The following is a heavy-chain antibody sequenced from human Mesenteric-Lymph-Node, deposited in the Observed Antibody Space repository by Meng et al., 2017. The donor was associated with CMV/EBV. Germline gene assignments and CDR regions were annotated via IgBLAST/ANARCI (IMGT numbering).Heavy chain of an antibody. Sequence: NASGGTFGTAAISWVRQAPGQGLEWMGGIIPIYGTATYAQKFQGRVTITADKSTSTAYMELSSLRSEDTAVYYCARDEGLFSYFDYWGQGTLVTVSS. D-gene: IGHD2-21*01. CDR1: GGTFGTAA. CDR3: ARDEGLFSYFDY. J-gene: IGHJ4*02. CDR2: IIPIYGTA. V-gene: IGHV1-69*06.